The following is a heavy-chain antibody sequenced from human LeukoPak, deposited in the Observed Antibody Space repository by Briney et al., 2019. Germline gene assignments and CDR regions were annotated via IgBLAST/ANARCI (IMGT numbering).Heavy chain of an antibody. D-gene: IGHD3-9*01. CDR1: GFTFSSYW. CDR2: IKQDGSEK. V-gene: IGHV3-7*03. Sequence: PRGSLRLSCAASGFTFSSYWMSWVRQAPGKGLEWVANIKQDGSEKYYVDSVKGRFTISRDNAKNSLYLQMNSLRAEDTAVYYCARGGSYYYDILTGYFFRDWGQGTMVTVSS. J-gene: IGHJ3*01. CDR3: ARGGSYYYDILTGYFFRD.